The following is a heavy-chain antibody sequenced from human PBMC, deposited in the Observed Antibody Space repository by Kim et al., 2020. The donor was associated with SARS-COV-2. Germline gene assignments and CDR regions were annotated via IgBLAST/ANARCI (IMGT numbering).Heavy chain of an antibody. D-gene: IGHD3-3*01. Sequence: GESLKISCKGSGYSFTSYWIGWVRQMPGKGLEWMGIIYPGDSDTRYSPSFQGQVTISADKSISTAYLQWSSLKASDTAMYYCARSIPATSITIFGVVIPGGWFDPWGQGTLVTVSS. V-gene: IGHV5-51*01. CDR3: ARSIPATSITIFGVVIPGGWFDP. J-gene: IGHJ5*02. CDR2: IYPGDSDT. CDR1: GYSFTSYW.